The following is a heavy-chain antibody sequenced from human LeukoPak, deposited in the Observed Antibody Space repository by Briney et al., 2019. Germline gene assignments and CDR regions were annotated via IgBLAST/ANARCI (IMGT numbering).Heavy chain of an antibody. V-gene: IGHV3-48*01. J-gene: IGHJ4*02. CDR2: ISSSSSTI. CDR3: ARELVTMIVTGDY. Sequence: PGGSLRLSCAASGFTFSSYEMNWVRQAPGKGLEWVSYISSSSSTIYYADSVKGRFTISRDNAKNSLYLQMNSLRAEDTAVYYCARELVTMIVTGDYWGQGTLVTVSS. CDR1: GFTFSSYE. D-gene: IGHD3-22*01.